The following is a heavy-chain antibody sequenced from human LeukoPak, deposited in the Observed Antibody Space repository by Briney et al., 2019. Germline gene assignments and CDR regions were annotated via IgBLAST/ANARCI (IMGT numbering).Heavy chain of an antibody. CDR3: ARVGSVYGSGSYDY. J-gene: IGHJ4*02. D-gene: IGHD3-10*01. CDR2: IGTAGDT. CDR1: GFTFSSYD. Sequence: PGGSLRLSCAASGFTFSSYDMHWVRQATGKGLEWVSAIGTAGDTYYPGSVKGRFTISRENAKNSLYLQMNSVRAGDTAVYYCARVGSVYGSGSYDYWGQGTLVTVSS. V-gene: IGHV3-13*01.